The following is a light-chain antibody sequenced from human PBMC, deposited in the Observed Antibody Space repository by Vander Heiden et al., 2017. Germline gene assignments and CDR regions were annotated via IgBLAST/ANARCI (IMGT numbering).Light chain of an antibody. CDR3: QQEGSSPVT. J-gene: IGKJ1*01. CDR2: SV. CDR1: QSVSSSD. V-gene: IGKV3-20*01. Sequence: EIVLTQSPGTLSLSPGERATLSCRASQSVSSSDLAWYQQKPGQAPTLLIYSVNSGSATDFTLTISRREPEDFAVYYCQQEGSSPVTFGQGTKVEIK.